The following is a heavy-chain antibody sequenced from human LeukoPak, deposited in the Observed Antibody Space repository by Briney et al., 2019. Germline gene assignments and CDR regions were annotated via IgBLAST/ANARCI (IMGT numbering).Heavy chain of an antibody. Sequence: TSETLSLTWTVSGGSISSSSYYWGWLRQPPGKGLEWIGGIYYSGSTYYNPSLKSRVTISVDTSKNQFSLKLSSVTAADTAVYYCARGYSSGWYTYYYYYMDVWGKGTTVTVSS. CDR1: GGSISSSSYY. J-gene: IGHJ6*03. CDR2: IYYSGST. V-gene: IGHV4-39*07. D-gene: IGHD6-19*01. CDR3: ARGYSSGWYTYYYYYMDV.